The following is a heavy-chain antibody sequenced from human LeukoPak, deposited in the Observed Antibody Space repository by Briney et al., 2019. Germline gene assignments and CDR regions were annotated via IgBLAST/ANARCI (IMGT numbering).Heavy chain of an antibody. J-gene: IGHJ5*02. CDR2: IFYTGSY. D-gene: IGHD6-19*01. Sequence: SETLSLTCTVAAGSISNHYWSWMRQSPGKGLEWIAYIFYTGSYNYNPSLKSRVHISVDTSKNQFSLNLTSVTAADTAVYYCARGRSSLDLWGQGTLVTVSS. V-gene: IGHV4-59*11. CDR1: AGSISNHY. CDR3: ARGRSSLDL.